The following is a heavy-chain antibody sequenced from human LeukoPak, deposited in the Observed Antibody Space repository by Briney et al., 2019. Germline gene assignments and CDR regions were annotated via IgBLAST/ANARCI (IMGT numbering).Heavy chain of an antibody. CDR3: AREGNRSSDSSASYPLDY. CDR1: GYTFSSND. J-gene: IGHJ4*02. V-gene: IGHV1-8*01. Sequence: ASVKVSCKASGYTFSSNDINWVRQATGQGLEWMGWMNPHSGNTGYAQKFQGRVTITRNSSISTAYMERSSLRSEDTAVYYCAREGNRSSDSSASYPLDYWGQGTLVTVSS. D-gene: IGHD1-26*01. CDR2: MNPHSGNT.